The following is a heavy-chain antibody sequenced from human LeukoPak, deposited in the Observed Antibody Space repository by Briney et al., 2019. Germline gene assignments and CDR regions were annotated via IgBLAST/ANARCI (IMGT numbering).Heavy chain of an antibody. J-gene: IGHJ4*02. D-gene: IGHD6-19*01. V-gene: IGHV3-30*18. CDR1: GFTFSSYG. CDR3: AKFYRGAVAADY. Sequence: GRSLRLSCAASGFTFSSYGMHWGRQAPGKGLEWVAVISYDGSNKYYADSVKGRFTISRDNSKNTLYLQMNSLRAEDTAVYYCAKFYRGAVAADYWGQGTLVTVSS. CDR2: ISYDGSNK.